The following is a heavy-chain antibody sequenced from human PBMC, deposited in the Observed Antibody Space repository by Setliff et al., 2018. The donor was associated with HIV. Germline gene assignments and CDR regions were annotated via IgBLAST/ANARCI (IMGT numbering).Heavy chain of an antibody. CDR1: GLTFSNCG. Sequence: GGSLRLSCATSGLTFSNCGMHWVRQAPGKGLEWVSAISDSGDNTYYADSVKGRFTISRDNSRDTLYLQMNSLRVEDTAVYFCAKTIAALDYWGQGTLVTVSS. V-gene: IGHV3-23*01. CDR2: ISDSGDNT. J-gene: IGHJ4*02. D-gene: IGHD6-13*01. CDR3: AKTIAALDY.